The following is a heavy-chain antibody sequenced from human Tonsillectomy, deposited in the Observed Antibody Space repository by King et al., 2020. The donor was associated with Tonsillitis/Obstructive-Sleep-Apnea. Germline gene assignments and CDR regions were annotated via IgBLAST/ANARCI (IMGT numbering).Heavy chain of an antibody. J-gene: IGHJ2*01. CDR1: GFTFDDYT. CDR2: ISWDGGST. V-gene: IGHV3-43*01. Sequence: VQLVESGGVVVQPGGSLRLSCAASGFTFDDYTMHWVRQAPGKGLEWVSLISWDGGSTYYADSVKGRFTISRDNSKNSLYLQMNSLRTEDTALYYCAKGLDGDYENWYFDLWGRGTLVTVSS. CDR3: AKGLDGDYENWYFDL. D-gene: IGHD4-17*01.